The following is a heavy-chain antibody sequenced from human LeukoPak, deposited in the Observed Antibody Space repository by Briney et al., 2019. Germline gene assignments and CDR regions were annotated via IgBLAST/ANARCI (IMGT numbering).Heavy chain of an antibody. J-gene: IGHJ6*03. CDR1: GGSMTNYY. D-gene: IGHD5-18*01. Sequence: SETLSLTCTVSGGSMTNYYWTWIRQPPGEGLEWLAYIYYYGSTNYNPSLESRLTLTVDTSKDQFSLKLSSVTAADTAVYYCAREGAGSYGFRYIDVWGKGTTVTVS. CDR2: IYYYGST. V-gene: IGHV4-59*01. CDR3: AREGAGSYGFRYIDV.